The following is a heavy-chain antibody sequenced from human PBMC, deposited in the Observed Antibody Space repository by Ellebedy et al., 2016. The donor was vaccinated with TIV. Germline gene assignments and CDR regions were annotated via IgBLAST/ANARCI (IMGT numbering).Heavy chain of an antibody. D-gene: IGHD6-13*01. V-gene: IGHV3-30-3*01. CDR1: GFTFSSYA. Sequence: GESLKISCAASGFTFSSYAMHWVRQAPGKGLEWVAVISYDGSNKYYADSVKGRFTISRDNSKNSLYLQMNSLRAEDTAVYYCARVSSSWHLFDYWGQGTLVTVSS. CDR2: ISYDGSNK. J-gene: IGHJ4*02. CDR3: ARVSSSWHLFDY.